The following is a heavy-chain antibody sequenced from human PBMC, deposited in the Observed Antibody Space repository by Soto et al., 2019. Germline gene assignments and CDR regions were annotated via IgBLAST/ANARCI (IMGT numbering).Heavy chain of an antibody. CDR1: GGSFSGYY. CDR2: INHSGST. J-gene: IGHJ6*02. CDR3: ARGGYYYGSGSYYNPYYYYSMDV. V-gene: IGHV4-34*01. Sequence: PSETLSLTCAVYGGSFSGYYWSWIRQPPGKGLEWIGEINHSGSTNYNPSLKSRVTISVDTSKNQFSLKLGSVTAADTAVYYCARGGYYYGSGSYYNPYYYYSMDVWGQGTTVTVSS. D-gene: IGHD3-10*01.